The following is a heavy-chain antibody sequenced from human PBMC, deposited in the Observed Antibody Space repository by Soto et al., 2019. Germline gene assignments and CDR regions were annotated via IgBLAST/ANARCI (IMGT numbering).Heavy chain of an antibody. D-gene: IGHD3-16*02. Sequence: QVQLVQSGAEVRKPGSSVKVSCKASGGTFSRHAISWVRQAPGQGLEWMGGIIPIFGTANHAQKFQGRVTIIADESTSTAYMELSSLRSEDTAVYYCARPRGSLGELSGNFDYWGQGTLVTVSS. J-gene: IGHJ4*02. CDR3: ARPRGSLGELSGNFDY. CDR1: GGTFSRHA. V-gene: IGHV1-69*01. CDR2: IIPIFGTA.